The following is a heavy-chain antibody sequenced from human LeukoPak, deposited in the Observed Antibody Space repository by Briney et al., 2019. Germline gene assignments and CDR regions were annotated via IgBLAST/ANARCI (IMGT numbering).Heavy chain of an antibody. D-gene: IGHD6-13*01. Sequence: ASVKVSCKASGYTFTGCYMHWVRQAPGQGLEWMGWINPNSGGTNYAQKFQGRVTMTRDTSISTAYMELSRLRSDDTAVYYCARDNSAAAGVYYFDYWGQGTLVTVSS. V-gene: IGHV1-2*02. J-gene: IGHJ4*02. CDR2: INPNSGGT. CDR1: GYTFTGCY. CDR3: ARDNSAAAGVYYFDY.